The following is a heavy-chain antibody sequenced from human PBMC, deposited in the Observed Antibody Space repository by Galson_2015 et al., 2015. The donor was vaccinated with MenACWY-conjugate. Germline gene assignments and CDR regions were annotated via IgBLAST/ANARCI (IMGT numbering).Heavy chain of an antibody. J-gene: IGHJ5*02. Sequence: SVKVCCKASGYTFASYGISWVRQSPGQGLEWMGWISAYNGNTNYAQTLQGRVTMTTDTSTSTAYMELRSLRSDDTAVYYCARGGSSWYRGWFDPWGQGTLVTVSS. CDR1: GYTFASYG. D-gene: IGHD6-13*01. CDR3: ARGGSSWYRGWFDP. CDR2: ISAYNGNT. V-gene: IGHV1-18*01.